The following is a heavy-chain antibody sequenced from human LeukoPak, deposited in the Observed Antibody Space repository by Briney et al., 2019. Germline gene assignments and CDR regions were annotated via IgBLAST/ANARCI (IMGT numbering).Heavy chain of an antibody. CDR3: ARNQYYDFWSGYFRY. J-gene: IGHJ4*02. CDR1: GFTFSSYA. Sequence: PGGSLRLSCAASGFTFSSYAMTWVRQAPGKGLEWVSAISGSGDSTYSADSVKGRFTISRDNSKNTVYLQMNSLRAEDTAVYYCARNQYYDFWSGYFRYWGQGTLVTVSP. V-gene: IGHV3-23*01. D-gene: IGHD3-3*01. CDR2: ISGSGDST.